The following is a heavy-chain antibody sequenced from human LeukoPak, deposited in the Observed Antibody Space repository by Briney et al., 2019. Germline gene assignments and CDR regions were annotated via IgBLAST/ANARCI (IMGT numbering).Heavy chain of an antibody. CDR1: GFTFSNYV. CDR3: AKVRAPSGWFNSDY. Sequence: QPGGSLILSCAASGFTFSNYVMNWVRQAPGKGLEWVSGISGSGDSTYYADSVKGRFTISRDNSKNTLFLQMNSLRAEDTAAYYCAKVRAPSGWFNSDYWGQGTLVTVSS. D-gene: IGHD6-19*01. V-gene: IGHV3-23*01. J-gene: IGHJ4*02. CDR2: ISGSGDST.